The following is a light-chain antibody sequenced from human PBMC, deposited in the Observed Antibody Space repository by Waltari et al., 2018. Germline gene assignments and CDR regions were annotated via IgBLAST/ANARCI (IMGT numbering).Light chain of an antibody. CDR2: DAS. CDR1: QGVSVY. CDR3: QQRSNWPLT. V-gene: IGKV3-11*01. Sequence: EIVLTQSPATLSLSPGERATLSCRASQGVSVYLAWYQQKPGQAPRLLISDASNRATGIPARFSGSGSGTDFTLTISSLEPEDFAVYFCQQRSNWPLTFGGGTKVEIK. J-gene: IGKJ4*01.